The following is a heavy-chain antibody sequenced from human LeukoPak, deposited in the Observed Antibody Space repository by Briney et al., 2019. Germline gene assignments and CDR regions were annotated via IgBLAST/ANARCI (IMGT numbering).Heavy chain of an antibody. D-gene: IGHD3-10*01. V-gene: IGHV3-30*03. CDR3: ARDGYYGAGNYWYYFDY. CDR2: ISYDGSNK. J-gene: IGHJ4*02. Sequence: GGSLRLSCAASGFTFSSYSMNWVRQAPGKGLEWVAIISYDGSNKYSADSVKGRLTISRDNSKNTLYLQMNSLRAEDTAVYYCARDGYYGAGNYWYYFDYWGQGTLVTVSS. CDR1: GFTFSSYS.